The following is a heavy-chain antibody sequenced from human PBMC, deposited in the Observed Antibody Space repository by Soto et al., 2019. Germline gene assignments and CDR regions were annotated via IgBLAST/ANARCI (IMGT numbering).Heavy chain of an antibody. V-gene: IGHV4-31*03. CDR1: GGSISSGGYY. CDR3: ARDIQNYGMDV. Sequence: SETLSLTCTVSGGSISSGGYYWSWIRQHPGKGLEWIGYIYYSGSTYYNPSLKSRVTISVDTSKNQFSLKLSSVAAADTAVYYCARDIQNYGMDVWGQGTTVTVS. J-gene: IGHJ6*02. CDR2: IYYSGST.